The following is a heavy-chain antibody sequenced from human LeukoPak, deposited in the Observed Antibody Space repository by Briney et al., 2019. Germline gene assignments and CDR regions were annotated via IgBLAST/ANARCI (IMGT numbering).Heavy chain of an antibody. CDR1: GFTFDDYA. D-gene: IGHD3-10*01. J-gene: IGHJ5*02. V-gene: IGHV3-9*01. CDR3: AKATSLSGSHLDP. CDR2: ISWNSGSI. Sequence: PGGSLRLSCAASGFTFDDYAMHWVRQAPGKGLEWVSGISWNSGSIGYADSVKGRFTISRDNAKNSLYLQMNSLRAEDTALYYCAKATSLSGSHLDPWGQGTLSPSPQ.